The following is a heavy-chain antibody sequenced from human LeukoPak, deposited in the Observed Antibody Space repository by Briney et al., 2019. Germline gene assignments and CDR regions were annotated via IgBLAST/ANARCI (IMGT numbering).Heavy chain of an antibody. CDR2: ISSSGSTI. Sequence: GGSLRLSCAASGFTFSSYEMNWVRQAPGKGLEWVSYISSSGSTIYYADSVKGRFTISRGNAKNSLYLQMNSLRAEDTAVYYCARENAVVVVTAADAFDIWGQGTMVTVSS. D-gene: IGHD2-21*02. CDR3: ARENAVVVVTAADAFDI. J-gene: IGHJ3*02. V-gene: IGHV3-48*03. CDR1: GFTFSSYE.